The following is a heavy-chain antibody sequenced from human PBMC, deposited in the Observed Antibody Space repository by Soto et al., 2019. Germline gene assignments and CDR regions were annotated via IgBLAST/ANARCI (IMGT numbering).Heavy chain of an antibody. CDR3: ATPGREYSGYDFDY. CDR1: GYTFTSYA. J-gene: IGHJ4*02. CDR2: INAGNGNT. D-gene: IGHD5-12*01. Sequence: ASVKVSSKASGYTFTSYAMHWVRQAPGQRLEWMGWINAGNGNTKYSQKFQGRVTITRDTSASTAYMELNSLRAEDTAVYYCATPGREYSGYDFDYWGQGTLVTVSS. V-gene: IGHV1-3*01.